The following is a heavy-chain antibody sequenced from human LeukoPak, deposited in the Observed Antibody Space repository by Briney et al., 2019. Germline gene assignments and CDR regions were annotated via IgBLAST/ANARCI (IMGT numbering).Heavy chain of an antibody. V-gene: IGHV1-46*01. D-gene: IGHD5-12*01. CDR1: GYTFTSYY. Sequence: GASVKVSCKASGYTFTSYYIHWVRQAPGQGLEWMGIINPSGGSTTYAQKFQGRVAMTRDTSTSTAYMELSSLTSDDTAVYYCGRVLAPKIDLFDSWGQGTLVTVSS. J-gene: IGHJ4*02. CDR3: GRVLAPKIDLFDS. CDR2: INPSGGST.